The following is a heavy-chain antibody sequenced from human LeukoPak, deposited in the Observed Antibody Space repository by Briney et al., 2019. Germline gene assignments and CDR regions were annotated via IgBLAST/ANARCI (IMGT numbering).Heavy chain of an antibody. V-gene: IGHV4-31*03. D-gene: IGHD3-10*01. CDR1: GGSISSGGYY. CDR2: IHYSGST. CDR3: ARDSDWFGSY. Sequence: SETLSLTCTVSGGSISSGGYYWSWIRQHPGKGLEWIGYIHYSGSTYYNPSLKSRVTISVDTSKNQFSLKLSSVTAADTAVYYCARDSDWFGSYWGQGTLVTVSS. J-gene: IGHJ4*02.